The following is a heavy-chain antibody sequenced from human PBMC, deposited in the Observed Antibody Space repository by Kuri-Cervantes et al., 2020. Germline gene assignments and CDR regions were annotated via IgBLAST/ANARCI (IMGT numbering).Heavy chain of an antibody. CDR3: ARLISGYYYYGMDV. D-gene: IGHD2-15*01. Sequence: SCTVSGGSISSSSYYWGWIRQPPGKGPEWIGYIYYSGSTYYNPSLKSRVTISVDTSKNQFSLKLSSVTAADTAVYYCARLISGYYYYGMDVWGQGTTVTVSS. V-gene: IGHV4-30-4*08. CDR1: GGSISSSSYY. CDR2: IYYSGST. J-gene: IGHJ6*02.